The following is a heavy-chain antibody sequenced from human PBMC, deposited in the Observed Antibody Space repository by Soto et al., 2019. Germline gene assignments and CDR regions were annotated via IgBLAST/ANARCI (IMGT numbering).Heavy chain of an antibody. CDR3: AKRTSRQYGNWFDP. D-gene: IGHD3-10*01. Sequence: SETLSLTCAVYGGSFSGYYWSWIRQPPGKGLEWIGEINHSGSTNYNPSLKSRVTISVDTSKNQFSLKLSSMTAADTAVYYCAKRTSRQYGNWFDPWGQGTLVTVSS. CDR2: INHSGST. V-gene: IGHV4-34*01. CDR1: GGSFSGYY. J-gene: IGHJ5*02.